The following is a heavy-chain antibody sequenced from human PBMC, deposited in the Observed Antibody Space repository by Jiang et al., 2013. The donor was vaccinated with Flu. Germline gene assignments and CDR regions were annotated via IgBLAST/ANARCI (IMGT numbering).Heavy chain of an antibody. CDR3: AKGRVLITVGGLIVNPFDY. D-gene: IGHD3-16*02. J-gene: IGHJ4*02. CDR2: ISTDGRNT. CDR1: GFTFNKYG. V-gene: IGHV3-23*04. Sequence: QLVESGGGLVQPGGSLRLSCAASGFTFNKYGMNWVRQTPGKGLEWVSGISTDGRNTEYADSVKGRFTISRDNSKNTIYLQMNSLRAADTAVYFCAKGRVLITVGGLIVNPFDYWGQGTLVTVSS.